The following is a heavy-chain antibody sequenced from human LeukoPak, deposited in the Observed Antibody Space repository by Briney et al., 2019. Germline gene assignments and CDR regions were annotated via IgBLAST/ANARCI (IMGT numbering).Heavy chain of an antibody. CDR2: IYYSGST. Sequence: PSQTLSLTCTVSGGSISRGGYYWSWIRQHPGKGLEWIGYIYYSGSTYYNPSLKSRVTISVDTSKNQFSLKLSSVTAADTAVYYCARDQGYLADYWGQGTLVTVSS. CDR3: ARDQGYLADY. CDR1: GGSISRGGYY. J-gene: IGHJ4*02. V-gene: IGHV4-31*03. D-gene: IGHD2-15*01.